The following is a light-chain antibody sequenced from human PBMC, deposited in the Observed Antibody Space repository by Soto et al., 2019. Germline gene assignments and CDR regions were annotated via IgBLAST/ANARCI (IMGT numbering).Light chain of an antibody. CDR2: DVS. V-gene: IGLV2-14*01. CDR1: SSDVGGYNY. J-gene: IGLJ2*01. Sequence: SVLTPPASVSGSPGQSITISCTGTSSDVGGYNYVSWYQQHPGKAPKLMIYDVSNRPSGVSNRFSGSKSGNTASLTISGLQAEDEADYYCSSYTSSSTVFGGGTQLTVL. CDR3: SSYTSSSTV.